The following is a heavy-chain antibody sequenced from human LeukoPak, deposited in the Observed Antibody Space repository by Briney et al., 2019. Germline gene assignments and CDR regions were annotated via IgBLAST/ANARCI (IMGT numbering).Heavy chain of an antibody. V-gene: IGHV3-30*18. D-gene: IGHD2-2*01. CDR2: ISHDGRNT. CDR1: GFTFSNYG. J-gene: IGHJ6*02. CDR3: AKDSRSGSSSATTYGMDV. Sequence: PGGSLRLSCAASGFTFSNYGMHWVRQAPGKGLQWVALISHDGRNTFYADAVKGRFTISRDNPKNTLYLQMSSLRAEDTALYFCAKDSRSGSSSATTYGMDVWGQXTTVXVSS.